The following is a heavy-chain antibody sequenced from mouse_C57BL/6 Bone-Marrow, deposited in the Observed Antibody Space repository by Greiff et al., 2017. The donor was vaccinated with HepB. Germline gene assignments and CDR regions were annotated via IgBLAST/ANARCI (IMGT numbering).Heavy chain of an antibody. D-gene: IGHD1-1*01. Sequence: VQLQQPGAELVKPGASVKLSCKASGYTFTSYWMHWVKQRPGQGLEWIGMIHPNSGSTNYNEKFKSKATLTVDKSSSTAYMQLSSLTSEDSAVYYCAREGAESGYYYGSSYWYFDVWGTGTTVTVSS. CDR3: AREGAESGYYYGSSYWYFDV. CDR2: IHPNSGST. J-gene: IGHJ1*03. CDR1: GYTFTSYW. V-gene: IGHV1-64*01.